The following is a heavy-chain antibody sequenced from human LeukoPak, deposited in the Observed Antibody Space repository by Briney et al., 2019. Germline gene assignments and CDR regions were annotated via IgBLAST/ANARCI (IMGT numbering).Heavy chain of an antibody. Sequence: GASVKVSCKASGGTFSSYAISWVRQAPGQGLEWMGGIIPIFGTANYAQKFQGRVTITRNTSISTAYMELSSLRSEDTAVYYCARLSLLLPDAFDIWGQGTMVTVSS. J-gene: IGHJ3*02. CDR2: IIPIFGTA. V-gene: IGHV1-69*05. CDR3: ARLSLLLPDAFDI. CDR1: GGTFSSYA. D-gene: IGHD1-26*01.